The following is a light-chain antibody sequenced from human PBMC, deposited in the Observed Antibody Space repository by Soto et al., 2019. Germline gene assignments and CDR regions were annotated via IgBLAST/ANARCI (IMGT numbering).Light chain of an antibody. CDR3: QKYNNWPIT. V-gene: IGKV3-11*01. CDR1: QNISIY. J-gene: IGKJ5*01. Sequence: IVLTPSPATLSFSPAEISTLSFMASQNISIYLIWYQQKPGQAPRLLIYDVSNRATGIPARFSGSGSGTEFALTISSLQSEDFAVYYCQKYNNWPITCGQGKQREI. CDR2: DVS.